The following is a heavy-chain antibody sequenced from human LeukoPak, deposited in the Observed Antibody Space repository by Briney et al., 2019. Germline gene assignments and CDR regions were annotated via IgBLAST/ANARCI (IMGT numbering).Heavy chain of an antibody. CDR2: ISSSSSTI. Sequence: PGGSLRLSCAASGFTFSSYSMNWVRQAPGKGLEWVSYISSSSSTIYYADSVKGRFTISRDNAKNSLYLQMNSLRAEDTAVYYCAKVGPGAAAPQFHYFDYWGQGTLVTVSS. CDR1: GFTFSSYS. V-gene: IGHV3-48*04. D-gene: IGHD6-13*01. J-gene: IGHJ4*02. CDR3: AKVGPGAAAPQFHYFDY.